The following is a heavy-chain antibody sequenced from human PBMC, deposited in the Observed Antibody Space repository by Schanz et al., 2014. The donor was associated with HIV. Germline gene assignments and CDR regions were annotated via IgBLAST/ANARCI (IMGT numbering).Heavy chain of an antibody. Sequence: QVQLVQSGAAVKKPGASVKVSCKTSGYGFTNYGVTWVRQAPGQGLAWMGWISPSNGDTKYTHWLQGRVTMTTDTSTNTAYMELRSLKSDDTAVYYCARGEDWPGGASDHWGQGTLVIVS. J-gene: IGHJ5*02. V-gene: IGHV1-18*01. D-gene: IGHD1-26*01. CDR1: GYGFTNYG. CDR2: ISPSNGDT. CDR3: ARGEDWPGGASDH.